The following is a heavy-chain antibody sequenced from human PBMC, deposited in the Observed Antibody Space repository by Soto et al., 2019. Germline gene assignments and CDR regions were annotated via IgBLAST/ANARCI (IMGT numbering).Heavy chain of an antibody. J-gene: IGHJ3*01. CDR2: IHSDGSST. CDR1: GCTFRYFG. D-gene: IGHD2-21*02. V-gene: IGHV3-74*01. CDR3: ARGDRGAFDL. Sequence: GGPLRLSCAASGCTFRYFGMHWVRQAPGQGLVWVSRIHSDGSSTTYADSVKGRFTISRDNAKNTLYLQMNSLRAEDTAVYYCARGDRGAFDLWGQGTMVTVSS.